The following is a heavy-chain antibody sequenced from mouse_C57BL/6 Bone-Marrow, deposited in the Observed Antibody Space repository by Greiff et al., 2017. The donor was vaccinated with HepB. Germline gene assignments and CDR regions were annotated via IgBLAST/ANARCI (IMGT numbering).Heavy chain of an antibody. CDR2: INPGSGGT. CDR3: ARWDGYPFAY. Sequence: VHLVESGAELVRPGTSVKVSCKASGYAFTNYLIEWVKQRPGQGLEWIGVINPGSGGTNYNEKFKGKATLTADKSSSTAYMQLSSLTSEDSAVYFCARWDGYPFAYWGQGTLVTVSA. V-gene: IGHV1-54*01. CDR1: GYAFTNYL. J-gene: IGHJ3*01. D-gene: IGHD2-3*01.